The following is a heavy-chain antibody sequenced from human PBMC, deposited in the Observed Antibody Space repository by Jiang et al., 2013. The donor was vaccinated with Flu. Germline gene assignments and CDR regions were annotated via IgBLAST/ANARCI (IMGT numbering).Heavy chain of an antibody. V-gene: IGHV3-21*01. J-gene: IGHJ3*02. Sequence: GLVKPGGSLRLSCAASGFTFSSYSMNWVRQAPGKGLEWVSSISSSSSYIYYADSVKGRFTISRDNAKNSLYLKMNSLRAEDTAVYYCARFVVVSWGPGEGAFDIWGQGTMVTVSS. CDR3: ARFVVVSWGPGEGAFDI. D-gene: IGHD2-15*01. CDR2: ISSSSSYI. CDR1: GFTFSSYS.